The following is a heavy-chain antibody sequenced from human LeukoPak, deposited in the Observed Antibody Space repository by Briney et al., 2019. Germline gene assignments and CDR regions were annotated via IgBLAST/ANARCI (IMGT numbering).Heavy chain of an antibody. V-gene: IGHV3-30*03. CDR2: ISYDGSNK. J-gene: IGHJ5*02. CDR3: AREESYNWFDP. Sequence: WGSLRLSCVASGFIFSSYAMHWVRQAPGKGLEWVAAISYDGSNKYHADSVKGRFTISRDNSKNTLYLQMNSLRAEDTAVYYCAREESYNWFDPWGQGTLVTVSS. D-gene: IGHD3-10*01. CDR1: GFIFSSYA.